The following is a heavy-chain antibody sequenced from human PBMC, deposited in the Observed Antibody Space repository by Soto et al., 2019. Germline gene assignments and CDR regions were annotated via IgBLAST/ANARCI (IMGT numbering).Heavy chain of an antibody. CDR1: RGTFNRYA. Sequence: QVQLVQSGAEVKKRGSSVKVSCLASRGTFNRYAINWVRQAPGHGLEWLGALVPQFGTANYAQKCQARVTIGADESTNTTSMELRGLASHATAAYYRAGQNRDTSMVPVDVWGQGSLVTVSS. CDR2: LVPQFGTA. D-gene: IGHD5-18*01. J-gene: IGHJ4*02. V-gene: IGHV1-69*01. CDR3: AGQNRDTSMVPVDV.